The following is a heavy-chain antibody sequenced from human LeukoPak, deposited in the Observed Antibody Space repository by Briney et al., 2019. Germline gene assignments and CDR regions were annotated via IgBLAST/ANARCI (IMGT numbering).Heavy chain of an antibody. CDR1: GDSVSTNSAA. CDR2: TYYRSKWYS. J-gene: IGHJ4*02. Sequence: SQTLSLTCAISGDSVSTNSAAWNWIRQSPSRGLEWLGRTYYRSKWYSDYAVSVKSRITITADTSKNHFSLRLNSVIPEDTAVYYCARGLGSGWFAYDYWGQGTLVAVSS. CDR3: ARGLGSGWFAYDY. V-gene: IGHV6-1*01. D-gene: IGHD6-19*01.